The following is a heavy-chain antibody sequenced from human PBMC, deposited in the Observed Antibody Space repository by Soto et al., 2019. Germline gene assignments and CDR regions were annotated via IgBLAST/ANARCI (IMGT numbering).Heavy chain of an antibody. V-gene: IGHV3-21*01. J-gene: IGHJ4*02. D-gene: IGHD6-19*01. CDR3: ARDENLKYSSGCDY. CDR2: ISSSSSYI. Sequence: EVQLVESGGGLVKPGGSLRLSCAASGFTFSSYSMNWVRQAPGKGLEWVSSISSSSSYIYYADSVKGRFTISRDNAKNSLYLQMNSLRAEDTAVYYCARDENLKYSSGCDYWGQGTLVTVSS. CDR1: GFTFSSYS.